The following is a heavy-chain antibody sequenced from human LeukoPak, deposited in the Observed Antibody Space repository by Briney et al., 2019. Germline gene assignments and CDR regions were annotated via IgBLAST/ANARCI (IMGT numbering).Heavy chain of an antibody. V-gene: IGHV3-30-3*01. J-gene: IGHJ4*02. Sequence: PGGSLRLSCAASGFTFSSSAMSWVRQAPGKGLEWVAVISYDGSNKYYADSVKGRFTISRDNSKNTLYLQMNSLRAEDTAVYYCAREGATLYYFDYWGQGTLVTVSS. CDR2: ISYDGSNK. CDR1: GFTFSSSA. CDR3: AREGATLYYFDY. D-gene: IGHD1-26*01.